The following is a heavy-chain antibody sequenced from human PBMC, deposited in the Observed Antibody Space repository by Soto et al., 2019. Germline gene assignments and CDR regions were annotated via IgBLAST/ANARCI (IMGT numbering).Heavy chain of an antibody. CDR3: ARGLPYYDFWSGYKGGMDV. Sequence: PSQTLSLTCAIPGDSVSSNSAAWSWIRQSPSRGLEWLGRTYYRSKWYNDYAVSVKSRITINPDTSKNQFSLQLNSVTPEDTAVYYCARGLPYYDFWSGYKGGMDVWGQGTTVTVSS. CDR2: TYYRSKWYN. V-gene: IGHV6-1*01. D-gene: IGHD3-3*01. CDR1: GDSVSSNSAA. J-gene: IGHJ6*02.